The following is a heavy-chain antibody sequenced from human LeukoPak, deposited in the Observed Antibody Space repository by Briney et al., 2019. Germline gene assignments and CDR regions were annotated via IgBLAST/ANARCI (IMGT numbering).Heavy chain of an antibody. V-gene: IGHV4-38-2*02. Sequence: GSLRLSCAASGFTFSSYSMNWVPQAPGKGLEWIGNIHHGGSNSYKPSLKSRVTISLDMSKNQFSLKLNFVTAADTAVYYCVREGPGRFLEQNDYWGQGTLVTVSS. CDR2: IHHGGSN. CDR3: VREGPGRFLEQNDY. D-gene: IGHD3-3*01. CDR1: GFTFSSYS. J-gene: IGHJ4*02.